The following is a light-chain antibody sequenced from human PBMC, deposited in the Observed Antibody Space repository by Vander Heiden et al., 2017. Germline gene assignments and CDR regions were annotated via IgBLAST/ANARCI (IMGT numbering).Light chain of an antibody. CDR1: QSISSW. CDR2: RAS. J-gene: IGKJ1*01. CDR3: QQYNAYWT. V-gene: IGKV1-5*03. Sequence: DIEMTQSPSTLSASVVDRVTITCRASQSISSWLDWYQQKPGKAPKLLIYRASSLESGVTSRFSGSGSGTEFTLTSSSPQPDDFANYYCQQYNAYWTFGQGTKVEIK.